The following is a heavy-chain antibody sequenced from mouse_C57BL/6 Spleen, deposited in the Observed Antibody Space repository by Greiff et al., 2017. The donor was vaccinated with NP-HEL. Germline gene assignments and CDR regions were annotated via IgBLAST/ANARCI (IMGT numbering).Heavy chain of an antibody. J-gene: IGHJ3*01. CDR1: GFSLTSYG. CDR3: AKNYYGSSSWFAY. Sequence: VKLMESGPGLVQPSQSLSITCTVSGFSLTSYGVHWVRQSPGKGLEWLGVIWRGGSTDYNAAFMSRLSITKDNSKSQVFFKMNSLQADDTAIYYCAKNYYGSSSWFAYWGQGTLVTVSA. D-gene: IGHD1-1*01. V-gene: IGHV2-5*01. CDR2: IWRGGST.